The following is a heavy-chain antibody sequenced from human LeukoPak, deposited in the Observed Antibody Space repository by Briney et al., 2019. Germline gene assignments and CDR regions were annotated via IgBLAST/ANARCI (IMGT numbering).Heavy chain of an antibody. D-gene: IGHD3-3*01. CDR3: ARGPWDYDFSSGYSPGNYYYYMDV. Sequence: SETLSLTCAVYGGSFSGYYWSWIRQPSGKGLEWIGENNHSGSTNYNPSLKSRVTISVDTSKNQFSLKLSSVTAADTAVYKCARGPWDYDFSSGYSPGNYYYYMDVWGKGPRSPSP. CDR2: NNHSGST. CDR1: GGSFSGYY. V-gene: IGHV4-34*01. J-gene: IGHJ6*03.